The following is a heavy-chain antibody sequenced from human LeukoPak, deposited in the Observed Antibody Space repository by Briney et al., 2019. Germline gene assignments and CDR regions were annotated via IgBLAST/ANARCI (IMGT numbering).Heavy chain of an antibody. CDR2: IYTSGST. J-gene: IGHJ3*02. CDR3: AGAVAGAFDI. V-gene: IGHV4-61*02. D-gene: IGHD6-19*01. CDR1: GSSISSGSYY. Sequence: SQTLSLTCTVSGSSISSGSYYWSWIRQPAGKGLEWIGRIYTSGSTNYNPSLKSRVTISVDTSKNQFSLKLSSVTAADTAVYYCAGAVAGAFDIWGQGTMVTVSS.